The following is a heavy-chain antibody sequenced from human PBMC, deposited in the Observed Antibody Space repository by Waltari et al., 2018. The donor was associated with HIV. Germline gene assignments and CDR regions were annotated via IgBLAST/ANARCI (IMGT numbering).Heavy chain of an antibody. D-gene: IGHD3-22*01. CDR1: GFTFTSSA. CDR2: IVVGSGNT. V-gene: IGHV1-58*01. CDR3: AAEPNYDSSGLTLDYYGMDV. J-gene: IGHJ6*02. Sequence: QMQLVQSGPEVKKPGTSVKVSCKASGFTFTSSAVQWVRQARGQRLEWIGWIVVGSGNTNYAQKFQERVTITRDMSTSTAYMELSSLRSEDTAVYYCAAEPNYDSSGLTLDYYGMDVWGQGTTVTVSS.